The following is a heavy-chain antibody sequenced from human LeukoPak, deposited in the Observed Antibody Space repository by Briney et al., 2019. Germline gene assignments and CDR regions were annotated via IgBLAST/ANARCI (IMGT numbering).Heavy chain of an antibody. D-gene: IGHD6-13*01. V-gene: IGHV1-24*01. CDR2: FDPEDGET. CDR1: GYTLTELS. J-gene: IGHJ4*02. Sequence: ASVKVSCKVSGYTLTELSMHWVRQAPGKGLEWMGGFDPEDGETIYAQKFQGRVTMTEDISTGTAYMELSSLRSEDTAVYYCATELAAAGTVPFDYWGQGTLVTVSS. CDR3: ATELAAAGTVPFDY.